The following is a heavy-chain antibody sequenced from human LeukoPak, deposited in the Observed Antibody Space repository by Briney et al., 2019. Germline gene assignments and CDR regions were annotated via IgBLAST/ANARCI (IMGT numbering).Heavy chain of an antibody. D-gene: IGHD3-10*02. J-gene: IGHJ4*01. CDR3: ARGPGSNGGAYVGDH. V-gene: IGHV3-74*01. CDR1: GFTFNNAW. Sequence: GGSLRLSCAASGFTFNNAWMNWVRQAPGKGLVWVSRIEGSRTAINYADSVKGRFSISRDNAKSTLYLQMNSLRVEDTAIYYCARGPGSNGGAYVGDHWGHGILVTVSS. CDR2: IEGSRTAI.